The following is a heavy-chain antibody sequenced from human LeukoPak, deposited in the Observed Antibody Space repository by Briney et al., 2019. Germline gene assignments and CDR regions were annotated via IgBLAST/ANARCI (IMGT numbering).Heavy chain of an antibody. J-gene: IGHJ5*02. Sequence: ASVKVSCKASRYTFTSYAMNWVRQAPGQGLEWMGWINTNTGNPTYAQGFTGRFVFSLDTSVSTAYLQISSLKAEDTAVYYCASSAGSSSWYLDNWFDPWGQGTLVTVSS. CDR1: RYTFTSYA. CDR2: INTNTGNP. V-gene: IGHV7-4-1*02. CDR3: ASSAGSSSWYLDNWFDP. D-gene: IGHD6-13*01.